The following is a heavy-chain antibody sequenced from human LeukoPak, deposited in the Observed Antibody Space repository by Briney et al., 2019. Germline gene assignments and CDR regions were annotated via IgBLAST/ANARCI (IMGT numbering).Heavy chain of an antibody. CDR1: GGTFSSYA. CDR3: ARDRPSPALYYFDY. Sequence: SVKVSCKASGGTFSSYAISWVRQAPGQGLEWMGRIIPILGIANCAQKFQGRVTITADKSTSTAYMELSSLRSEDTAVYYCARDRPSPALYYFDYWGQGTLVTVSS. J-gene: IGHJ4*02. CDR2: IIPILGIA. V-gene: IGHV1-69*04.